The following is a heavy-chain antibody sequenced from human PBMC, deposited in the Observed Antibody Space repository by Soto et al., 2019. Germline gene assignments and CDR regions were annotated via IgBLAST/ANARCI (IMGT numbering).Heavy chain of an antibody. Sequence: GASVKVSCKASGYTFTDYHIHWVRQAPGQGLEFMGWINANNGGAGSAQQFQGRVTVTRDTSITTVHMELSNLRSDDTAVYYCAKATATGGGAFEIYGRGTLVTVSS. CDR1: GYTFTDYH. CDR2: INANNGGA. D-gene: IGHD2-8*02. CDR3: AKATATGGGAFEI. J-gene: IGHJ3*02. V-gene: IGHV1-2*02.